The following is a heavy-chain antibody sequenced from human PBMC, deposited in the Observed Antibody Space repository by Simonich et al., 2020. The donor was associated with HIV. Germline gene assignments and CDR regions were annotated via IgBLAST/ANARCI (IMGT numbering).Heavy chain of an antibody. CDR2: ISNSVKNL. CDR1: GGSFSGYY. Sequence: QVQLQQWGAGLLKPSETLSLTCAVYGGSFSGYYWNWIRQPPGKGLEWFSYISNSVKNLNNADSVKGRFTISRDNAKNSLYLQRNSLRAEDTAVYYCARTRAAAGTYYYYMDVWGKGTTVTVSS. J-gene: IGHJ6*03. V-gene: IGHV3-11*04. D-gene: IGHD6-13*01. CDR3: ARTRAAAGTYYYYMDV.